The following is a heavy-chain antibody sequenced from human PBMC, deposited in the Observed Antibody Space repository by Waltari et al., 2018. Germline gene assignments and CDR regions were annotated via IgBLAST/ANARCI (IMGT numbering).Heavy chain of an antibody. CDR2: IKKDGSEE. D-gene: IGHD3-22*01. CDR1: GSTLRSYW. CDR3: ARDQWFAFDI. Sequence: EVQLVESGGGLVQPGGSLRRYCAASGSTLRSYWMSWVRQAPGKGLEWVANIKKDGSEEYYVDSVRGRFTISRDNAKNSLYLQMNSLRPEDTAVYYCARDQWFAFDIWGQGTMVTVSS. V-gene: IGHV3-7*01. J-gene: IGHJ3*02.